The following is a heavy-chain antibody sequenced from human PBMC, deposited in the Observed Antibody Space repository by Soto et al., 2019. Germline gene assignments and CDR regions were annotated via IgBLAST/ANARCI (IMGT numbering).Heavy chain of an antibody. V-gene: IGHV3-64D*08. CDR3: VKERYSSSWYGEFEF. CDR2: ISNNGVTS. J-gene: IGHJ4*02. CDR1: GFTFNDYA. D-gene: IGHD6-13*01. Sequence: GGSLRLSCSASGFTFNDYALHWVRQAPGKGLEYVSAISNNGVTSYYADSVKGRFTISRDNSKNTLHLQMSSLRAEDTAVYYCVKERYSSSWYGEFEFWGPGTLVTVSS.